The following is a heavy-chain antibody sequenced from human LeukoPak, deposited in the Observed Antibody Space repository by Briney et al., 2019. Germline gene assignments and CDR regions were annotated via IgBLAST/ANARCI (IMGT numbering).Heavy chain of an antibody. Sequence: SETLSLTCAVSGGSISSGGYSWSWIRQPPGKGLEWIGYIYHGGGTYYNPSFNSRVTISVDRSKNQFSLNLSSVTAADTAVCYCARGGVDGYNLDYWGQGTLVIVSS. CDR3: ARGGVDGYNLDY. CDR1: GGSISSGGYS. CDR2: IYHGGGT. J-gene: IGHJ4*02. V-gene: IGHV4-30-2*01. D-gene: IGHD5-24*01.